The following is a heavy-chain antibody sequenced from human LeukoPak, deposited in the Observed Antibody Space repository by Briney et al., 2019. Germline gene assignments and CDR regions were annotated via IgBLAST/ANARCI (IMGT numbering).Heavy chain of an antibody. CDR3: TRGGPGDY. CDR1: GFTFGDYA. J-gene: IGHJ4*02. CDR2: IRTKAYGGTT. V-gene: IGHV3-49*04. D-gene: IGHD3-10*01. Sequence: GGSLRLSCTASGFTFGDYAMSWVRQAPGKGLEWIGFIRTKAYGGTTEYAAPVKGRFTISRDDSKSIAYLQMNSLKTEDTAVYYCTRGGPGDYWGQGTLVTVSS.